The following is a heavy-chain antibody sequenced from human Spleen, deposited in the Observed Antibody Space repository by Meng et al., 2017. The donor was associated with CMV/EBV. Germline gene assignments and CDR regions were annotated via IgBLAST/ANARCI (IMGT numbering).Heavy chain of an antibody. J-gene: IGHJ4*02. V-gene: IGHV2-5*02. CDR1: GFSLSTSGVG. CDR3: AHRRGYGDYEDYFDY. CDR2: IYWDDDK. Sequence: ITLKASGPPLVNPTQTLTLTCTFSGFSLSTSGVGVGWIRQPPGKALEWLALIYWDDDKRYSPSLKSRLTITKDTSKNQVVLTMTNMDPVDTATYYCAHRRGYGDYEDYFDYWGQGTLVTVSS. D-gene: IGHD4-17*01.